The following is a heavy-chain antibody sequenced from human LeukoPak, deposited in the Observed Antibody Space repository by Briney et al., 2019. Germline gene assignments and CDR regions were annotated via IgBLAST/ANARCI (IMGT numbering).Heavy chain of an antibody. Sequence: GGSLRLSCATSGFTFNNYNMNWVRQAPGRALEWVSSITSSGTYIFYADSVKGRFTISRDNAKNSLYLQMNSLRAEDTAVYYCARGEGGYDLSGEDYYYYMDVWGKGTTVTVPS. CDR1: GFTFNNYN. D-gene: IGHD5-12*01. J-gene: IGHJ6*03. V-gene: IGHV3-21*01. CDR2: ITSSGTYI. CDR3: ARGEGGYDLSGEDYYYYMDV.